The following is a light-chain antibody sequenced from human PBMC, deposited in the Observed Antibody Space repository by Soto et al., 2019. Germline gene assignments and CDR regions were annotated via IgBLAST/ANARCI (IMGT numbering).Light chain of an antibody. V-gene: IGKV3-15*01. Sequence: LVMTQSPATLSESPGQRDTLSCRASQSVSSNLAWYQHKPGQAPRLLIYGASTRGTGIPARFSGSGSGTDFTLTISRLEPEDFAVYYCQHYGSSPPITFGQGTRLEI. CDR1: QSVSSN. CDR2: GAS. J-gene: IGKJ5*01. CDR3: QHYGSSPPIT.